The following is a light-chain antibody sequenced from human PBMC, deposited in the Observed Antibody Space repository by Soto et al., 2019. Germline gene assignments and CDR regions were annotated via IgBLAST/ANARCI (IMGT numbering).Light chain of an antibody. CDR1: QSISSRY. J-gene: IGKJ1*01. CDR3: LQYHNLWA. CDR2: GAS. V-gene: IGKV3D-15*01. Sequence: EIVMTQSPAILSVSPGERATLSCRASQSISSRYLAWYQQKPGQAPRLLIYGASSRATGIPARFSGSGSGTEFTLTISSLQSEDFTVYSCLQYHNLWAFGQGTKVDIK.